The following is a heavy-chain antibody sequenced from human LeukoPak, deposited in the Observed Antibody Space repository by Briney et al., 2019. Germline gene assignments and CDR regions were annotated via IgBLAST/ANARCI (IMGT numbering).Heavy chain of an antibody. V-gene: IGHV4-34*01. CDR1: GGSFSGYY. CDR2: INHSGST. J-gene: IGHJ1*01. D-gene: IGHD4-17*01. Sequence: SESLSLTCAVYGGSFSGYYWSWIRQPPGKGLEWIGEINHSGSTNYNPSLKSRVTISVDTSKNQFSLKLSSVTAADTAVYYCARGPPTVTRKKQQRTFLDYFQHWGQGTLVTVSS. CDR3: ARGPPTVTRKKQQRTFLDYFQH.